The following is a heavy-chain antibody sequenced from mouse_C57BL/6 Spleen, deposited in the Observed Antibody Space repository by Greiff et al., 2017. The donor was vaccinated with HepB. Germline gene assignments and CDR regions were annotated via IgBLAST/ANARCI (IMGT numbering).Heavy chain of an antibody. CDR2: ISYSGST. CDR1: GYSITSGYD. D-gene: IGHD2-2*01. V-gene: IGHV3-1*01. J-gene: IGHJ4*01. CDR3: ARDGYDYAMDY. Sequence: EVMLVESGPGMVKPSQSLSLTCTVTGYSITSGYDWHWIRHFPGNKLEWMGYISYSGSTNYNPSLKSRISITHDTSKNHFFLKLNSVTTEDTATYYCARDGYDYAMDYWGQGTSVTVSS.